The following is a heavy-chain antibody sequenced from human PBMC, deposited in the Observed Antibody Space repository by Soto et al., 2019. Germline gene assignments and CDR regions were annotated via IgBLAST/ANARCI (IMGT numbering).Heavy chain of an antibody. CDR2: ISPDNGNT. D-gene: IGHD3-16*01. Sequence: QVQLVQSGAEVKKPGASVKVSCKASGYTFTSYGISWVRQAPGQGLEWMGWISPDNGNTNYAQKFQGRVTMTTDTSTSPDYLELRSMRYDDTAVYYCASVLGGDPAYWGQGTLVTVSS. CDR1: GYTFTSYG. CDR3: ASVLGGDPAY. J-gene: IGHJ4*02. V-gene: IGHV1-18*01.